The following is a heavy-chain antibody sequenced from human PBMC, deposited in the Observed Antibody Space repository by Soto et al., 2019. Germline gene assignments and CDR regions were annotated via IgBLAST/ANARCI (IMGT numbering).Heavy chain of an antibody. D-gene: IGHD6-19*01. CDR3: ARDGGDEWLGPGVDY. J-gene: IGHJ4*02. Sequence: QVQLQESGPGLVKPSETLSLTCAVSGYSISSGYYWGWIRQPPGKGLEWIGSIYHSGSTYYNPSLKSRVTISVDTSKNQFSLKLSSVTAADTAVYYCARDGGDEWLGPGVDYWGQGTLVTVSS. CDR1: GYSISSGYY. V-gene: IGHV4-38-2*02. CDR2: IYHSGST.